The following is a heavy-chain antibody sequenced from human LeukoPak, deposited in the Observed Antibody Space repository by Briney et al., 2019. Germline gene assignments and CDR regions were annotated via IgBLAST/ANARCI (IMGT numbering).Heavy chain of an antibody. J-gene: IGHJ4*02. CDR2: ISDRGYST. D-gene: IGHD1-26*01. V-gene: IGHV3-23*01. CDR1: GFTFSNYG. Sequence: PGGPLRLSCAASGFTFSNYGMSWVRQAPGKGLEWGSVISDRGYSTHSADSVKGRFTISRDNSKNTLYLQMNSLRAEDTALYYCAKVVTKWELLYFDYWGQGILVTVSS. CDR3: AKVVTKWELLYFDY.